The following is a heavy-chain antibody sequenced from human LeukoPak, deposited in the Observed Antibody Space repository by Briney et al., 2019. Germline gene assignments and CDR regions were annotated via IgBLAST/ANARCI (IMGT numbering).Heavy chain of an antibody. CDR3: ARDGSRYSGSYYFDY. V-gene: IGHV3-11*01. J-gene: IGHJ4*02. D-gene: IGHD1-26*01. CDR2: ISSGGDTI. CDR1: GFTFSDYY. Sequence: PGGSLRLSCAASGFTFSDYYMSWIRQAPGKGLEWVSFISSGGDTIYSADSVKGRSTISRDNAKNSLYLQMNSLRAEDTAVYYCARDGSRYSGSYYFDYWGQGALVTVSS.